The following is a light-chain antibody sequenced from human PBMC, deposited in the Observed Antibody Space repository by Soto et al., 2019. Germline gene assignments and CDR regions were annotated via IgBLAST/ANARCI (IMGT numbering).Light chain of an antibody. J-gene: IGKJ2*01. CDR2: AAA. CDR3: QQTHSTIHS. Sequence: DIQMTQSPSSLSASIGDTITISCRASQNIERYLNWYQKKEGRAPQLLMFAAANLESGVPSRFRGSGSATDFTLTISSLQPEDVATYYCQQTHSTIHSFGQGTKVDIK. V-gene: IGKV1-39*01. CDR1: QNIERY.